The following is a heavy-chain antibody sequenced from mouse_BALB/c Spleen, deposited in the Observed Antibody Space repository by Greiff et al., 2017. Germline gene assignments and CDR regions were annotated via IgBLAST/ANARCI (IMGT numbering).Heavy chain of an antibody. CDR2: INPGSGGT. V-gene: IGHV1-54*03. Sequence: VQLQQSGAELVRPGTSVKVSCKASGYAFTNYLIEWVKQRPGQGLEWIGVINPGSGGTNYNEKFKGKATLTADKSSSTAYMQLSSLTSDDSAVYFCARSEGLRDWVAYWGEETLVSVSA. CDR1: GYAFTNYL. D-gene: IGHD2-4*01. CDR3: ARSEGLRDWVAY. J-gene: IGHJ3*01.